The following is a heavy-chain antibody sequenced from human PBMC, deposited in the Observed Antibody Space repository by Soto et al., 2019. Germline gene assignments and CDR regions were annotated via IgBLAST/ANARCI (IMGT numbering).Heavy chain of an antibody. Sequence: GASVKVSCKVSGYTLTELSMHRVRQAPGKGLEWMGGFDPEDGETIYAQKFQGRVTMTEDTSTDTAYMELSSLRSEDTAVYYCATDSSWVYTAMAGYYGMDVWGQGTTVTVSS. CDR3: ATDSSWVYTAMAGYYGMDV. CDR1: GYTLTELS. J-gene: IGHJ6*02. CDR2: FDPEDGET. V-gene: IGHV1-24*01. D-gene: IGHD5-18*01.